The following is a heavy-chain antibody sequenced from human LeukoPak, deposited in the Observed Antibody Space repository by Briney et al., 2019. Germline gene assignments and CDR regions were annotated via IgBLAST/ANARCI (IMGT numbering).Heavy chain of an antibody. J-gene: IGHJ5*02. Sequence: SETLSLTCTVSGGSISSSSYYWGWIRQPPGKGLEWIGSIYYSGSTYYNPSLKSRVTISVDTSKNQFSLKLSSVTAADTAVYYCARRTRRIETEVWFDPWGQGTLVTVSS. CDR1: GGSISSSSYY. CDR3: ARRTRRIETEVWFDP. D-gene: IGHD2-15*01. V-gene: IGHV4-39*01. CDR2: IYYSGST.